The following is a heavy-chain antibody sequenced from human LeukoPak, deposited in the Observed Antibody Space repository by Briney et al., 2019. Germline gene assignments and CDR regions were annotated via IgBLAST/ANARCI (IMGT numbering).Heavy chain of an antibody. D-gene: IGHD6-6*01. Sequence: GGSLRLSCAASGFTFSSYAMSWVRQAPGKGLQWVSGISGSGGSTFYADSVKGRFTISRDNAKTSLYLQMNSLRAEDTAVYYCARDLGPHSSSPNSGAFDIWGQGTMVTVSS. V-gene: IGHV3-23*01. CDR2: ISGSGGST. CDR1: GFTFSSYA. CDR3: ARDLGPHSSSPNSGAFDI. J-gene: IGHJ3*02.